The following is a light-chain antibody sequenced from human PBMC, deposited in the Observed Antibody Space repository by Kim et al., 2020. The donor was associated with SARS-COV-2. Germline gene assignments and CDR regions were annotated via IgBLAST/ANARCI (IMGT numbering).Light chain of an antibody. V-gene: IGLV1-40*01. CDR1: SSDIGAGYD. CDR2: GNS. Sequence: QRVTISCTGSSSDIGAGYDVHWYQHLPGAAPKLLIYGNSDRPSGVPDRFSGSKSGSSASLAITGLQAEDEADYYCQSYDSSLSGFVFGGGTKLTVL. CDR3: QSYDSSLSGFV. J-gene: IGLJ2*01.